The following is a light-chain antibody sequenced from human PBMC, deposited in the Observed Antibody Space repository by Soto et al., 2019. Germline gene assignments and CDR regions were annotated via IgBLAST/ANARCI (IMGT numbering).Light chain of an antibody. CDR3: QQSFT. Sequence: IQLTQSPSSLSASVGDRVTITCRASQGISSYLAWYQQKPGKDPTLLIYAASTGQSGVPTSFSGSGSVTDCTLTINSLQPEDYSTYYCQQSFTFGPGTKVDIK. CDR2: AAS. CDR1: QGISSY. J-gene: IGKJ3*01. V-gene: IGKV1-9*01.